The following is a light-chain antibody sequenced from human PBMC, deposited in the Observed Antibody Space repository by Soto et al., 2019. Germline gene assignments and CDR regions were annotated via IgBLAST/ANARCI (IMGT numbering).Light chain of an antibody. CDR1: QSVSSTS. Sequence: DIVLTQSPGTLYLSPGERAILSCRASQSVSSTSLAWYQQRPGQAPRLLIYHVSSRANGIPDRFSGSGSGTDFTLTISILEPEDFAVYYCQQYGTSSLTFGGGTKVDIK. CDR2: HVS. J-gene: IGKJ4*01. CDR3: QQYGTSSLT. V-gene: IGKV3-20*01.